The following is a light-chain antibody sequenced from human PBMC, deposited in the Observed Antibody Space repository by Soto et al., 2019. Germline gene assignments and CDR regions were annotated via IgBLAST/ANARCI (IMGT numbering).Light chain of an antibody. J-gene: IGKJ3*01. V-gene: IGKV1-9*01. CDR1: QDIKTY. Sequence: IQLTQSPSSLSASVGDRVSITCRASQDIKTYLAWYQQKQGKAPKLLISGTFTLQSGVPSRFNGSGSGTDFTLTISLPQPEDFATYYCQHLNNYPPFTFGPGTKVDLE. CDR2: GTF. CDR3: QHLNNYPPFT.